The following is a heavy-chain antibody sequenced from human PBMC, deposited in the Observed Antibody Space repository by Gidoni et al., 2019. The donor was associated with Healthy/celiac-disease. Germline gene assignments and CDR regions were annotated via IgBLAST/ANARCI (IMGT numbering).Heavy chain of an antibody. CDR2: ISGSGGST. CDR3: AKGGYYYDSSAQFCGAFDI. Sequence: EVQLLESGGGLVQPGGSLRLSCAASGFTFSSYAMSWVRQAPGKGLEWVSAISGSGGSTYYADSVKGRFTISRDNSKNTLYLQMNSLRAEDTAVYYCAKGGYYYDSSAQFCGAFDIWGQGTMVTVSS. CDR1: GFTFSSYA. V-gene: IGHV3-23*01. J-gene: IGHJ3*02. D-gene: IGHD3-22*01.